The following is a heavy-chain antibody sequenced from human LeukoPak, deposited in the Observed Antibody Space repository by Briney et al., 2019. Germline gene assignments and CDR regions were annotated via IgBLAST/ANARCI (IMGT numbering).Heavy chain of an antibody. CDR1: GGSISSYY. CDR2: IYYSGST. J-gene: IGHJ4*02. V-gene: IGHV4-59*01. D-gene: IGHD6-19*01. CDR3: VRGPLWRSGWSLGDC. Sequence: SETLSLTCTVSGGSISSYYWSWIRQPPGKGLEWIGYIYYSGSTNYNPSLKSRVTISVDTSKNQFSLKLSSVTAADTAVYYCVRGPLWRSGWSLGDCWGQGTLITVSS.